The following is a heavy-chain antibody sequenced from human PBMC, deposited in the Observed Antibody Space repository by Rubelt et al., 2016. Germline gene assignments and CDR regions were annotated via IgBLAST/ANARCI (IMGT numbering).Heavy chain of an antibody. CDR3: ARASQDAFDI. Sequence: QVRLVESGGDLVKPGGSLRLSCAASGFTFSHYYMSWIRQAPGKGLEWVSYISNSGSDKYYAGSVKGRFTISRDNAKGSLFMQMNSLRADDTAVYYCARASQDAFDIWGQGTMITVSS. V-gene: IGHV3-11*01. CDR2: ISNSGSDK. J-gene: IGHJ3*02. CDR1: GFTFSHYY.